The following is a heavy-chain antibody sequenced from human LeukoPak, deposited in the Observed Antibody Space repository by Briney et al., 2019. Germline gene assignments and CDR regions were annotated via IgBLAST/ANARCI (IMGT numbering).Heavy chain of an antibody. D-gene: IGHD3-10*01. CDR2: IYHSGST. J-gene: IGHJ4*02. Sequence: PSETLSLTCAVSGYSISSGYYWGWIRQPPGKGLEWIGSIYHSGSTYYNPSLKSRVTISVDTPKNQFSLKLSSVTAADTAVYYCARHKYGQKPPFDYWGQGTLVTVSS. CDR1: GYSISSGYY. CDR3: ARHKYGQKPPFDY. V-gene: IGHV4-38-2*01.